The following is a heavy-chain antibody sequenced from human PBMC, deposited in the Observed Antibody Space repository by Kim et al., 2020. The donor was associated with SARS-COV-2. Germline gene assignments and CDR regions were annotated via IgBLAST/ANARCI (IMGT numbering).Heavy chain of an antibody. Sequence: ISYADPVKGRFTISRDNAKNSLYRQMNSLRDEDTAVYYCARDKGGSYPDYWGQGTLVTVSS. CDR3: ARDKGGSYPDY. J-gene: IGHJ4*02. V-gene: IGHV3-48*02. CDR2: I. D-gene: IGHD1-26*01.